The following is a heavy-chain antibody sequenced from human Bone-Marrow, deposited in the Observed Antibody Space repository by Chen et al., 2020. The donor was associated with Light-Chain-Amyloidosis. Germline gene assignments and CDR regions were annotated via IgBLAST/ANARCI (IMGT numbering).Heavy chain of an antibody. CDR1: GFSFSSYA. Sequence: GFSFSSYAMSWVRQAPGKGLEWVSGISGSGGSRYYADSVKGRLTISRDNSKNTLYLQMNSLRAEDTAVYYCAKDISYDDILPGYPADAFDIWGQGTMVTVSS. J-gene: IGHJ3*02. V-gene: IGHV3-23*01. D-gene: IGHD3-9*01. CDR3: AKDISYDDILPGYPADAFDI. CDR2: ISGSGGSR.